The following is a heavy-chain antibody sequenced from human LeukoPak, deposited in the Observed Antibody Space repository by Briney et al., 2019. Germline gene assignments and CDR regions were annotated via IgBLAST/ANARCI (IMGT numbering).Heavy chain of an antibody. Sequence: ASVKVSRKASGYTYTNYGISWVRQAPGQGLEWMGWISPYNGNTHYAQKFQGRVTMTTDTSTSTVYMELRSLRSDDTAVYYCAGLGYGANFIHYWGQGTLVTVSS. D-gene: IGHD4-23*01. V-gene: IGHV1-18*01. CDR2: ISPYNGNT. J-gene: IGHJ4*02. CDR1: GYTYTNYG. CDR3: AGLGYGANFIHY.